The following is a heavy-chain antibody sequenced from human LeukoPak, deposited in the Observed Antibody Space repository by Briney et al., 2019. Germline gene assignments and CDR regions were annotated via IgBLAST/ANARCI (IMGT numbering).Heavy chain of an antibody. J-gene: IGHJ6*03. CDR3: ARHKGAAPYYYYYMDV. Sequence: GESLKISCKGSGYSFTSHWIGWVRQMPGKGLEWMGIIYPGDSDTRYSPSFQGQVTISADKSISTAYLQWSSLKASDTAMYYCARHKGAAPYYYYYMDVWGKGTTVTVSS. CDR1: GYSFTSHW. V-gene: IGHV5-51*01. CDR2: IYPGDSDT. D-gene: IGHD6-25*01.